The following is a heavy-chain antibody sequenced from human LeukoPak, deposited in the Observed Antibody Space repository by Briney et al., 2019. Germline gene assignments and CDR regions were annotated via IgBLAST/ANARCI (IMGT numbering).Heavy chain of an antibody. CDR2: ISGSGGST. V-gene: IGHV3-23*01. Sequence: GGSLRLSCAASGFTFSSYATSWVRQAPGKGLEWVSAISGSGGSTYYADSVKGRFTISRDNSENTLYLQMNSLRVEDTAVYYCAKDLHRFRGVIIGYFDYWGQGTLVTVSS. J-gene: IGHJ4*02. CDR3: AKDLHRFRGVIIGYFDY. D-gene: IGHD3-10*01. CDR1: GFTFSSYA.